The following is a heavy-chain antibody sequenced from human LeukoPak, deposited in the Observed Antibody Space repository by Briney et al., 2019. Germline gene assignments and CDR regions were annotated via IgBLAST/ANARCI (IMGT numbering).Heavy chain of an antibody. J-gene: IGHJ4*02. CDR1: GYTFTTYY. CDR3: ARSPPDLMGDFWGSYYFDY. CDR2: INPSGGST. V-gene: IGHV1-46*01. Sequence: GASVKVSCKASGYTFTTYYMHWVRQAPGQGLEWMGIINPSGGSTSYAQQFQGRVTMTRDTSTSTVYMQLSSLRSEDTAVYYCARSPPDLMGDFWGSYYFDYWGQGTLVTVSS. D-gene: IGHD3-3*01.